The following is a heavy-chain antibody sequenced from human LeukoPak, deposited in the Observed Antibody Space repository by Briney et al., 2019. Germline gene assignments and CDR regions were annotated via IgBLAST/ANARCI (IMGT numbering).Heavy chain of an antibody. V-gene: IGHV3-13*01. J-gene: IGHJ5*02. D-gene: IGHD6-13*01. Sequence: GGSLRLSCAASGFTFSSYVMHWVRQATGKGLEWVSAVGTAGDTYYPGSVKGRFTISRENAKNSLYLQMNSLRAGDTAVYYCARGYSNWFDPWGQGTLVTVSS. CDR1: GFTFSSYV. CDR3: ARGYSNWFDP. CDR2: VGTAGDT.